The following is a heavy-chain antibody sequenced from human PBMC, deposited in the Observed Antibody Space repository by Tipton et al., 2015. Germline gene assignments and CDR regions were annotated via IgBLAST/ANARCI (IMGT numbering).Heavy chain of an antibody. J-gene: IGHJ5*02. CDR3: ARLAPGYSNYVWFDP. CDR1: GGSISSSFYY. Sequence: TLSLTCTVSGGSISSSFYYWGWIRQPPGKGLEWIGSIYYSGSTYYNPSLKSRVTMSVATSKNQFSLKLISVTAADTAVYYCARLAPGYSNYVWFDPWGQGTLVTVSS. CDR2: IYYSGST. D-gene: IGHD4-11*01. V-gene: IGHV4-39*01.